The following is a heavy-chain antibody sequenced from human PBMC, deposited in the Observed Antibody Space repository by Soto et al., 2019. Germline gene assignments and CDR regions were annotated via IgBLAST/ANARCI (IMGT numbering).Heavy chain of an antibody. CDR1: GFTFHDYA. Sequence: GGSLRLSCAASGFTFHDYAMHWVLHGQGKGLEWVSGITWNSGSIEYADSVKGRFTISRDNAKNSLYLQMNSLRPEDTALYYCAKDIREYSSGWTYFDYWGHGTLVTVSS. D-gene: IGHD6-19*01. CDR2: ITWNSGSI. CDR3: AKDIREYSSGWTYFDY. J-gene: IGHJ4*01. V-gene: IGHV3-9*01.